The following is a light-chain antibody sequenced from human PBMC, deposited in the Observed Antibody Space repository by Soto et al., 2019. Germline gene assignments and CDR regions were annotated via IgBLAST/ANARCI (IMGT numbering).Light chain of an antibody. CDR2: SNN. Sequence: QSVLTQPPSASGTPGQGVTISCSGSSSNIGSNYVYWYQQLPGTAPKLLIYSNNQRPSGVPDRFSGSNSGTSASLAISGLRSEDEADYYCAAWDDSLSGYVFGTGTKLTVL. CDR1: SSNIGSNY. J-gene: IGLJ1*01. CDR3: AAWDDSLSGYV. V-gene: IGLV1-47*02.